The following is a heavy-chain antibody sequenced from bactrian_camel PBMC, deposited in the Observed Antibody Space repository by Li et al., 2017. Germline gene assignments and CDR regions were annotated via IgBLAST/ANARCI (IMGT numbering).Heavy chain of an antibody. V-gene: IGHV3S53*01. CDR2: IDSDGTT. Sequence: HVQLVESGGGSVQPGGSLRLSCVPSGVGYHRYCMGWFRQAPGKEREGVAAIDSDGTTSYAESVKARFAISKDDASSTLYLQMNNLKPEDTGVYYCAATGQMLSVAGCRTQGTQVTVS. J-gene: IGHJ4*01. D-gene: IGHD1*01. CDR1: GVGYHRYC.